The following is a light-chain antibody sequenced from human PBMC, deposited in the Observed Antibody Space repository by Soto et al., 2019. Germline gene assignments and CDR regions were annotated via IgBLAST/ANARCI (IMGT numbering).Light chain of an antibody. CDR3: QRYRDWPPWT. V-gene: IGKV3-20*01. CDR2: GGS. J-gene: IGKJ1*01. CDR1: QSVSRSY. Sequence: EIVFTQSPGTLSLSPGERVTLSCRASQSVSRSYLAWYQQRPGQVHRLLLYGGSSRATGIPDRFSGGGSGTEFTLTISSLQSEDFAVYYCQRYRDWPPWTFGQGTKVDIK.